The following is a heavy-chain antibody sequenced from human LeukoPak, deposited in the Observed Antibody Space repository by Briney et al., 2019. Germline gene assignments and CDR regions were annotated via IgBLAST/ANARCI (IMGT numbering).Heavy chain of an antibody. Sequence: GGSLRLSCAASGFTFSSYNMNWVRQAPGKGLEWVSYISPSSTRIDYAASVRGRFTISRDNAKSSLYLQVNSLRAEDTAVYYCARDNWNCDGNWLDPWGQGTLVTVSS. J-gene: IGHJ5*02. CDR3: ARDNWNCDGNWLDP. D-gene: IGHD1-7*01. V-gene: IGHV3-48*04. CDR2: ISPSSTRI. CDR1: GFTFSSYN.